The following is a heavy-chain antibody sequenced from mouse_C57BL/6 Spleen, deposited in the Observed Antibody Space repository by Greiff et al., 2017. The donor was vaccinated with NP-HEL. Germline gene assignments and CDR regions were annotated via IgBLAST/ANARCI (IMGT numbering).Heavy chain of an antibody. J-gene: IGHJ1*03. CDR2: IYWDDDK. CDR3: ARRGATVPYWYFDV. Sequence: QVTLKESGPGILQSSQTLSLTCSFSGFSLSTSGMGVSWIRQPSGKGLEWLAHIYWDDDKRYNPSLKSRLTISKDTSRNQVFLKITSVDTADTATYYCARRGATVPYWYFDVWGTGTTVTVSS. D-gene: IGHD1-1*01. CDR1: GFSLSTSGMG. V-gene: IGHV8-12*01.